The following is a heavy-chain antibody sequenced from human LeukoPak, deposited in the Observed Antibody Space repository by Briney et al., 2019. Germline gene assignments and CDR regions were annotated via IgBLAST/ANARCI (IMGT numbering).Heavy chain of an antibody. V-gene: IGHV1-2*02. CDR2: INPNSGGT. D-gene: IGHD3-22*01. Sequence: ASVKVSCKTSGYTVTGYYMHWVRQAPGQGLEWMGWINPNSGGTNYAQKFQDRVTMTGDTSISTAYMELSRLTSDDTAVYYCARAPMIVVVFPPRLDYWGQGTLVTVSS. CDR3: ARAPMIVVVFPPRLDY. J-gene: IGHJ4*02. CDR1: GYTVTGYY.